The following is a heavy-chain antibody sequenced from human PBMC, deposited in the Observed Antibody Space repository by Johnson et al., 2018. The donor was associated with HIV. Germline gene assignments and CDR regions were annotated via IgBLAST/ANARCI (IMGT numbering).Heavy chain of an antibody. CDR2: ISYDGSNK. CDR3: AKDLDRELLALWAFHT. CDR1: GFTFSNYA. V-gene: IGHV3-30*04. D-gene: IGHD2-8*02. J-gene: IGHJ3*02. Sequence: VQLVESGGGVVRPGGSLRLSCAASGFTFSNYAMHWVRQAPGKGLEWVAVISYDGSNKYCADSVKGRFTISRDNSKNTLYLQMNSLRAEDTALYYCAKDLDRELLALWAFHTWGQGTVVTVSS.